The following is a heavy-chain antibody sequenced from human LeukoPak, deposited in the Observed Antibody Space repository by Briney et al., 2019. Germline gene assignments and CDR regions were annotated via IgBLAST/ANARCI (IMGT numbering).Heavy chain of an antibody. D-gene: IGHD3-10*01. V-gene: IGHV4-38-2*01. J-gene: IGHJ6*03. CDR2: IYHTKTT. Sequence: SETLSLTCAVSGYSIGSGYYWGWIRQPPGKGLEWIGSIYHTKTTSYNPSLTSRVTISVDTSKNQFSLRLSSVTAADTAVYYCARSFDSAYYYMDVWGKGTTVTVS. CDR3: ARSFDSAYYYMDV. CDR1: GYSIGSGYY.